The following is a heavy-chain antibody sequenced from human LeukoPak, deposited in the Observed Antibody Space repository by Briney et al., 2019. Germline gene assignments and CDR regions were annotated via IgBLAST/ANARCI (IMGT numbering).Heavy chain of an antibody. CDR2: IYYSGDT. CDR3: ARTMTTLITRWFDP. Sequence: ASETLSLTCTVSRGSISGYSWSWIRQSPGGALEWIGYIYYSGDTAYNPSLRSRVTMSVDTSKNQLSLQLSSMTTADTAVYYCARTMTTLITRWFDPWGQGTLVTVSS. V-gene: IGHV4-59*01. D-gene: IGHD4-11*01. CDR1: RGSISGYS. J-gene: IGHJ5*02.